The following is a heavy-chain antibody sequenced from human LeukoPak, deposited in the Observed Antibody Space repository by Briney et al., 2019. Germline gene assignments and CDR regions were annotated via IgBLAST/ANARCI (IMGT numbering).Heavy chain of an antibody. CDR2: ISWNSGSL. Sequence: PGGSLRLSCAASGFTFDDYAMHWVRQAPGKGLEWVSGISWNSGSLGYADSVKSRFTISRDNAKNSLYLQMNSLRAEDTALYYCAKDGQSMVRDFDLWGRGTLVTVSS. CDR1: GFTFDDYA. D-gene: IGHD3-10*01. V-gene: IGHV3-9*01. J-gene: IGHJ2*01. CDR3: AKDGQSMVRDFDL.